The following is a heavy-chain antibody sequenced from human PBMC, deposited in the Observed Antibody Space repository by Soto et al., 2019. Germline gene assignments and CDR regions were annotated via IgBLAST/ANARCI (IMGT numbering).Heavy chain of an antibody. D-gene: IGHD2-8*01. CDR2: ISGSGGST. CDR3: ATARIIVAGTNGVSLHY. Sequence: PGGSLRLSCAASGFTFSSYAMSWVRQAPGKGLEWVSAISGSGGSTYYADSVKGRFTISRDNSKNTLYLQMNSLRAEDTAVYYCATARIIVAGTNGVSLHYWGQGALVTVSS. V-gene: IGHV3-23*01. CDR1: GFTFSSYA. J-gene: IGHJ4*02.